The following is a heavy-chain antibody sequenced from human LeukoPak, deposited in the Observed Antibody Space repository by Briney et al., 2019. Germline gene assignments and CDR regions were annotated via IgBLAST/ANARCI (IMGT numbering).Heavy chain of an antibody. D-gene: IGHD5-18*01. J-gene: IGHJ4*02. CDR2: INHSGST. CDR1: GGSFSGYY. CDR3: AGVDTAMVFDY. V-gene: IGHV4-34*01. Sequence: PSETLSLTCAVYGGSFSGYYWSWIRQPPGKGLEWIGEINHSGSTNYNPSLKSRVTISVDTSKNQFSLKLSSVTAADTAVYYCAGVDTAMVFDYWGQGTLVTVSS.